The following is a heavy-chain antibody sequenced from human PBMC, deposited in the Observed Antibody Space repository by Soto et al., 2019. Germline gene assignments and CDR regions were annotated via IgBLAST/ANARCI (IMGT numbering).Heavy chain of an antibody. D-gene: IGHD3-3*01. CDR2: ISSSGSTI. J-gene: IGHJ6*02. V-gene: IGHV3-48*03. CDR1: GFTFSSYE. CDR3: ASQRRFSTYYDPGMGV. Sequence: GGSLRLSCAASGFTFSSYEMNWVRQAPGKGREWVSYISSSGSTIYYADSVKGRFTISRDNAKNSLYLQMNSLSAEDKAVYYCASQRRFSTYYDPGMGVWGQGNTVTVSS.